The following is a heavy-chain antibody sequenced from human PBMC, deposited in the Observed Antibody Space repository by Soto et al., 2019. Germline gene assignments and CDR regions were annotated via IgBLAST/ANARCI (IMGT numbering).Heavy chain of an antibody. V-gene: IGHV1-69*13. CDR1: GGNFTNYG. Sequence: ASVKVSCKAFGGNFTNYGISWVRQAPGQGLEWMGGIIPLFGTTNYAQKFRGRVTVTADESTSTVYMELNSLRSEDTAIYYCARAHGTSWYNWFDPWGQGTLVTVSS. CDR2: IIPLFGTT. CDR3: ARAHGTSWYNWFDP. D-gene: IGHD1-26*01. J-gene: IGHJ5*02.